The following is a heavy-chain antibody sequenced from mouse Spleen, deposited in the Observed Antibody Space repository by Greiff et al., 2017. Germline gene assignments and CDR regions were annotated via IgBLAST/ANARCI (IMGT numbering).Heavy chain of an antibody. CDR3: ARRSEYGNPWYFDV. V-gene: IGHV1-61*01. J-gene: IGHJ1*01. Sequence: QVQLQQPGAELVRPGSSVKLSCKASGYTFTSCWMDWVKQRPGQGLEWIGSIYPSDSETHCNQKFKDKVTLTVDKSSSTAYMQLSSLTSEDSAVFYCARRSEYGNPWYFDVWGAGTTVTVSS. CDR1: GYTFTSCW. CDR2: IYPSDSET. D-gene: IGHD2-1*01.